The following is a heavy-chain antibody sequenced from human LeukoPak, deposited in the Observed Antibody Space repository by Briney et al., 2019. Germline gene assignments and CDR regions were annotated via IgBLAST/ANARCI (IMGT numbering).Heavy chain of an antibody. V-gene: IGHV4-30-4*01. CDR1: GGSISSGDYY. J-gene: IGHJ4*02. CDR3: AREVSLGYCSGGSCYSEDY. Sequence: PSQTLSLTCTVSGGSISSGDYYWSWIRQPPGKGLEWIGCIYYSGSTYYNPSLKSRATISVDTSKNQFSLKLSSVTAADTAVYYCAREVSLGYCSGGSCYSEDYWGQGTLVTVSS. CDR2: IYYSGST. D-gene: IGHD2-15*01.